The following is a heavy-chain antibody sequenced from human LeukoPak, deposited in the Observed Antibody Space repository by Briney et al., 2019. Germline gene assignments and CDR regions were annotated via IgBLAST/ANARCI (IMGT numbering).Heavy chain of an antibody. CDR2: ISSSGSTI. CDR3: ARNVYNFDY. J-gene: IGHJ4*02. V-gene: IGHV3-48*03. CDR1: GFTFSSYA. Sequence: PGGSLRLSCAASGFTFSSYAMSWVRQAPGKGLEWVSYISSSGSTIYYADSVQGRFTISRDNAQNSLYLQMSSLRAEDTAVYYCARNVYNFDYWGQGTLVTVSS. D-gene: IGHD3-10*02.